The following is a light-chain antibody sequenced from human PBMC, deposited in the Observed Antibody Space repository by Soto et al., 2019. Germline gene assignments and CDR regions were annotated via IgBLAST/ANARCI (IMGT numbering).Light chain of an antibody. CDR1: SSNIGAGYD. Sequence: QSALTQPPSVSWAPGQRVTISCSGSSSNIGAGYDVNWYRQLPGTAPKLLIYGNSDRPSGVPDRFSGSKSGTSASLAITGLQAEDEADYFCQSYDRSLRTYVFGTGTKVTVL. V-gene: IGLV1-40*01. J-gene: IGLJ1*01. CDR2: GNS. CDR3: QSYDRSLRTYV.